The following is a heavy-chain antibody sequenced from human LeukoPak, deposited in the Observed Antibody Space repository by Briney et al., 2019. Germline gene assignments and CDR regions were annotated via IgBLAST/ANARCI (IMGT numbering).Heavy chain of an antibody. CDR3: ARMAAADGWFDP. D-gene: IGHD6-13*01. V-gene: IGHV1-18*01. CDR2: ISAYNGNT. Sequence: GASVKVSCKVSGYTLTELSMHWVRQAPGQGLEWMGWISAYNGNTNYAQKLQGRVTMTTDTSTSTAYMELRSLRSDDTAVYYCARMAAADGWFDPWGQGTLVTVSS. J-gene: IGHJ5*02. CDR1: GYTLTELS.